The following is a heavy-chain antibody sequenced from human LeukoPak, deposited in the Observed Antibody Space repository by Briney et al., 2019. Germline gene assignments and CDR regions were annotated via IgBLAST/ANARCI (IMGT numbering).Heavy chain of an antibody. CDR2: INHSRST. CDR1: GGSFSGYY. D-gene: IGHD3-22*01. CDR3: ARAHYYDSSGYYTVGFRVWFDP. V-gene: IGHV4-34*01. Sequence: KPSETLSLTCAVYGGSFSGYYWSWIRQPPGKGLEWIGEINHSRSTNYNPSLKSRVTISVDTSKNQFSLKLSSVTAADTAVYYCARAHYYDSSGYYTVGFRVWFDPWGQGTLVTVSS. J-gene: IGHJ5*02.